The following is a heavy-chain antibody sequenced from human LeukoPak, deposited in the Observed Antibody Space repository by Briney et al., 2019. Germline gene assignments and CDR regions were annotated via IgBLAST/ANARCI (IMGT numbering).Heavy chain of an antibody. CDR1: GGSISSYY. D-gene: IGHD1-14*01. J-gene: IGHJ4*02. CDR2: IYYSGST. Sequence: SETLSLPCTVSGGSISSYYWGWIRQPPAKGLEWIGYIYYSGSTNYNPSLKSRVTISVDTSKNQFSLKLSSVTAADTAVYYCACPSGNHLYSFDYWGQGTLVTVSS. CDR3: ACPSGNHLYSFDY. V-gene: IGHV4-59*12.